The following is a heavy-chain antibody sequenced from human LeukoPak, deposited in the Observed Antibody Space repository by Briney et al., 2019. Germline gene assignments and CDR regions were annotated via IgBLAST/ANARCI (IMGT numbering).Heavy chain of an antibody. Sequence: SGGSLRLSCAASGFTFRCIAMAWVRQAPGKGLEWVSSIRSNGDTTYNVDSVKGRFTISRDNSKNSLYLQMNRLRAEDTAIYYCAKGQELDEGVCDSWAQKARVSVST. V-gene: IGHV3-23*01. D-gene: IGHD1-1*01. CDR1: GFTFRCIA. CDR2: IRSNGDTT. CDR3: AKGQELDEGVCDS. J-gene: IGHJ4*02.